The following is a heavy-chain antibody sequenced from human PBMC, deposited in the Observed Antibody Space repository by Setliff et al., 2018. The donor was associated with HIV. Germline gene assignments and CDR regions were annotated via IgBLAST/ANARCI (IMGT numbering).Heavy chain of an antibody. CDR1: GFTFSSYW. D-gene: IGHD3-22*01. Sequence: ETLSLSCAASGFTFSSYWMSWVRQAPGKGLEWVANIKQDGSEKYYVDSVKGRFTISRDNAKNSLYLQMNSLRAEDTAVYYCARVYDSSGYSLSIPGYWGQGTLVTVSS. CDR3: ARVYDSSGYSLSIPGY. J-gene: IGHJ4*01. V-gene: IGHV3-7*01. CDR2: IKQDGSEK.